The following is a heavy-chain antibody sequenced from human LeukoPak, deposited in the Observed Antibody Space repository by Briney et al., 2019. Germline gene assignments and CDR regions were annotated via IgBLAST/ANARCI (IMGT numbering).Heavy chain of an antibody. CDR1: GDSISSTSYY. CDR3: ARGYSGYGTRFDP. D-gene: IGHD5-12*01. CDR2: IYTSGSS. J-gene: IGHJ5*02. V-gene: IGHV4-61*02. Sequence: PSETLSLTCAVSGDSISSTSYYWSWIRQPAGKGLEWIGRIYTSGSSDYNPSLKSRVTISVDTSKNHFSLKLSSVTAADTAVYYCARGYSGYGTRFDPWGQGTLVTVSS.